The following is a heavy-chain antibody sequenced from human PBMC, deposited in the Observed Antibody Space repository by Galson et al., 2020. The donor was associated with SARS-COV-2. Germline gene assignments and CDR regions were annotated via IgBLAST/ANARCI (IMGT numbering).Heavy chain of an antibody. CDR3: ARDQDGYNDF. D-gene: IGHD5-12*01. J-gene: IGHJ4*02. CDR2: IKQDGSDR. V-gene: IGHV3-7*01. Sequence: GESLKISCAASGFTFSTYWMGWVRQAPGRGLEWVANIKQDGSDRYYVDSVKGRFTISTDNAKNSVHLQMNSLRAEDTAVYFCARDQDGYNDFWGQGTLVTVSS. CDR1: GFTFSTYW.